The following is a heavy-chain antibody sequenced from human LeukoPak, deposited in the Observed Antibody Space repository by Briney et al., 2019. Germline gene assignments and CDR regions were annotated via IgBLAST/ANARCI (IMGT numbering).Heavy chain of an antibody. Sequence: SQTLSLTCAISGDSVSSISVAWNWIRQSPSRGLEWLGRTYYRSKWYYEYAVSVKSRINISPDTFKNQFSLQLTSVTPEDTAVYYCSLARSEYYYGMDVWGQGTTVTVSS. V-gene: IGHV6-1*01. J-gene: IGHJ6*02. CDR2: TYYRSKWYY. CDR1: GDSVSSISVA. CDR3: SLARSEYYYGMDV.